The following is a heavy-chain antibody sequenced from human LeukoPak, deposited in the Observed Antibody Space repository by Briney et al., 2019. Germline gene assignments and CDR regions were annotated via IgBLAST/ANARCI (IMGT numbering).Heavy chain of an antibody. D-gene: IGHD3-22*01. CDR2: IIPIFGTA. V-gene: IGHV1-69*05. J-gene: IGHJ4*02. Sequence: SVKVSCKASGGTFSSYAISWVRQAPGQGLEWMGGIIPIFGTANYAQKFQGRVTITTDESTSTAYMELSSLRSDDTAVYYCARDEYYDSSGYAYWGQGTLVTVSS. CDR1: GGTFSSYA. CDR3: ARDEYYDSSGYAY.